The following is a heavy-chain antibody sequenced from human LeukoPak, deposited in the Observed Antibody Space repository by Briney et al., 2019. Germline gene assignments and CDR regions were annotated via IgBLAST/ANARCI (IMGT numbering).Heavy chain of an antibody. CDR1: GFTFSSYG. D-gene: IGHD3-3*01. Sequence: PGGSLRLSCAASGFTFSSYGMHWVRQAPGKGLEWVAVISYDGSNKYYADSVKGRFTISRDNSKNTLYLQMNSLRAEDTAVYCCAKKPYDFWSGYYRGGQLDYWGQGTLVTVSS. J-gene: IGHJ4*02. CDR2: ISYDGSNK. CDR3: AKKPYDFWSGYYRGGQLDY. V-gene: IGHV3-30*18.